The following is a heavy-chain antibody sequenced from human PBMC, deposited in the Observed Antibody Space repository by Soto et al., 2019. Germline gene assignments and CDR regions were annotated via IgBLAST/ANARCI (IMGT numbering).Heavy chain of an antibody. CDR2: IYPGDSDT. J-gene: IGHJ6*02. Sequence: EVQLVQSGAEVKKPGESLKISCKGSGYSFTSYWIGWVRQMTGKGLEWMGIIYPGDSDTRYSPSFQGQVTISADKSISTAYLQWSSLKASDTAMYYCARTAATGKYYYGVDVWGQGTTVTVSS. V-gene: IGHV5-51*01. CDR1: GYSFTSYW. D-gene: IGHD6-13*01. CDR3: ARTAATGKYYYGVDV.